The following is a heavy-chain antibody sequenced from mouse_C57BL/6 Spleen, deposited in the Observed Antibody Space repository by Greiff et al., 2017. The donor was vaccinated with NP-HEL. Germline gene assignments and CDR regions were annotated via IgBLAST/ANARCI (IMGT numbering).Heavy chain of an antibody. D-gene: IGHD1-1*01. CDR3: ARTTVVAYYYAMDY. J-gene: IGHJ4*01. Sequence: EVQRVESGPGLVKPSQSLSLTCSVTGYSITSGYYWNWIRQFPGNKLEWMGYISYDGSNNYNPSLKNRISITRDTSKNQFFLKLNSVTTEDTATYYCARTTVVAYYYAMDYWGQGTSVTVSS. CDR2: ISYDGSN. V-gene: IGHV3-6*01. CDR1: GYSITSGYY.